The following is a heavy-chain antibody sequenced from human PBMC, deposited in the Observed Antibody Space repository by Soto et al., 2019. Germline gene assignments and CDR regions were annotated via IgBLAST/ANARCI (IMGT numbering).Heavy chain of an antibody. CDR3: AKDSGYDGVYYYYMDV. D-gene: IGHD5-12*01. J-gene: IGHJ6*03. CDR1: GFTFSSYA. V-gene: IGHV3-23*01. CDR2: ISGSGGST. Sequence: EVQLLESGGGLVQPGGSLRLSCAASGFTFSSYAMSWVRQAPGKGLEWVSAISGSGGSTYYADSVKGRFTISRDNSKNTLYLQMNSLRAEDTAVYYCAKDSGYDGVYYYYMDVWGKGTTVTVSS.